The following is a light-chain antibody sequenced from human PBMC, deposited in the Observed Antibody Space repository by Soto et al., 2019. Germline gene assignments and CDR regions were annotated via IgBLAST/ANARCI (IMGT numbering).Light chain of an antibody. CDR1: QSISSN. CDR2: GAS. Sequence: EVAMTQSRATLSVSPGERATLTCRASQSISSNLAWYQQKAGQAPRLLMYGASTRATGVPARFSGSGSGTEFTLTISSLQSEDFAIYYCQQYNHWPSYTFGQGTKLEIK. CDR3: QQYNHWPSYT. J-gene: IGKJ2*01. V-gene: IGKV3-15*01.